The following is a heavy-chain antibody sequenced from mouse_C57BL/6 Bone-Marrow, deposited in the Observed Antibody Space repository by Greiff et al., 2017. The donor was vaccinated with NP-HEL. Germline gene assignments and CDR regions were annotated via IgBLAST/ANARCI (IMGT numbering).Heavy chain of an antibody. CDR2: INPNNGGT. CDR3: AKDGVVAHYYAMDY. CDR1: GYTFTDYY. V-gene: IGHV1-26*01. D-gene: IGHD1-1*01. J-gene: IGHJ4*01. Sequence: EVQLQQSGPELVKPGASVKISCKASGYTFTDYYMNWVKQSHGKSLEWIGDINPNNGGTSYNQKFKGKATLTVDKSSSTAYMELRSLTSEDSAVYDCAKDGVVAHYYAMDYWGQGTSVTVSS.